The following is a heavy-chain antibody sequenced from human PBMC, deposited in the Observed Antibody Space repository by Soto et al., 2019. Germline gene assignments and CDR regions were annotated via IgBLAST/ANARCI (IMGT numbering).Heavy chain of an antibody. V-gene: IGHV4-31*03. D-gene: IGHD2-2*01. CDR2: IYYSGST. Sequence: SETLSLTCTVSGGSISSGGYYWSWIRQHPGKGLEWIGYIYYSGSTYYNPSLKSRVTISVDTSKNQFSLKLSSVTAADTAVYYCARFDIVVVPAAQPGGMDVWGQGTTVTVS. J-gene: IGHJ6*02. CDR1: GGSISSGGYY. CDR3: ARFDIVVVPAAQPGGMDV.